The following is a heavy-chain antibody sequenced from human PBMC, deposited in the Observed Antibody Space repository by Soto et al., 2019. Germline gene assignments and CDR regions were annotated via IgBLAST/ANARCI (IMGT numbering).Heavy chain of an antibody. D-gene: IGHD3-3*01. CDR2: IRSKAYGGTT. J-gene: IGHJ4*02. CDR3: TRAGEYYDFWSGYYTFDY. CDR1: GFTFGDYA. V-gene: IGHV3-49*04. Sequence: GGSLRLSCTASGFTFGDYAMSWVRQAPGKGLEWVGFIRSKAYGGTTEYAASVKGRFTISRDDSKSIAYLQMNSLKTEDTAVYYCTRAGEYYDFWSGYYTFDYWGQGTLVTVS.